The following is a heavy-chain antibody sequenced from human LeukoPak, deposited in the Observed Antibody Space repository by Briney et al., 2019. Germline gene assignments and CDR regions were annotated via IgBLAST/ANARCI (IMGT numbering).Heavy chain of an antibody. CDR3: ARDWAVRYYDFWRGYYKAPNWFDP. V-gene: IGHV3-21*01. CDR2: ISSSSIYI. J-gene: IGHJ5*02. CDR1: GFTFSSYT. Sequence: GGSLRLSCAASGFTFSSYTMQWVRQAPGKGLEWVSSISSSSIYIYYADSVKGRFTISRDNAKNSLYLQMNSLRAEDTAVYYCARDWAVRYYDFWRGYYKAPNWFDPWGQGTLVTVSS. D-gene: IGHD3-3*01.